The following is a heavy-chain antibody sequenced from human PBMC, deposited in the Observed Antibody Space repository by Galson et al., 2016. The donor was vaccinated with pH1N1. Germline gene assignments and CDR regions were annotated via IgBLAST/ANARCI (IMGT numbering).Heavy chain of an antibody. CDR1: GDTFNYYT. CDR3: ARDGEGYYMDV. D-gene: IGHD7-27*01. CDR2: IIPVLSLP. Sequence: SVKVSCKASGDTFNYYTINWVRQAPGQGLQWMGRIIPVLSLPTYAQTFQGRVQSSADKSTTTVHMHLSSLRSEEAAVYYCARDGEGYYMDVWGKGTTVIVSS. J-gene: IGHJ6*03. V-gene: IGHV1-69*04.